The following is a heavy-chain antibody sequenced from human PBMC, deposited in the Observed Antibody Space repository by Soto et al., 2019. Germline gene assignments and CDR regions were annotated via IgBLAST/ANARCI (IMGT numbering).Heavy chain of an antibody. D-gene: IGHD6-19*01. V-gene: IGHV3-23*01. CDR3: AKGVPGIAVTGTGYFQH. J-gene: IGHJ1*01. CDR2: ISGSGDST. CDR1: GFTFSSYA. Sequence: GGSLRLSCAASGFTFSSYAMSWVRQAPGKGLEWVSGISGSGDSTYYADSVKGRFTISRDNSKNTLYLQMNSLRAEDTAVYYCAKGVPGIAVTGTGYFQHWGQGTLVTVSS.